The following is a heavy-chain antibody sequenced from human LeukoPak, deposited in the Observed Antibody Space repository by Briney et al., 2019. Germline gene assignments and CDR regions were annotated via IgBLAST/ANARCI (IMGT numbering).Heavy chain of an antibody. J-gene: IGHJ6*02. Sequence: PSETLPLTCTVSDGSISSRGYYWGWIRQPPGKGLEWIGSFSYSGSTYYNPSLNSRVTISVDTSKKQFSLRLSSLTAADTAVYYCVRHGANMPTLAHYYAMDVWGQGTTVTVSS. CDR1: DGSISSRGYY. CDR3: VRHGANMPTLAHYYAMDV. V-gene: IGHV4-39*01. D-gene: IGHD4/OR15-4a*01. CDR2: FSYSGST.